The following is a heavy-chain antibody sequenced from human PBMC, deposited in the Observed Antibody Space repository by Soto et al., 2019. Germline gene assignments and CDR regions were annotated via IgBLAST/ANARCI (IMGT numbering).Heavy chain of an antibody. CDR2: IIPLFGTA. CDR3: ASEAACGGDWYAFDS. Sequence: QVYLVQSGAEVKKPGSSVKISCKASGGIFSSNTINWVRQAAGQGLEWMGGIIPLFGTANYAEKFQGRVTITTDKSTKTEYMELTRMRSEDKAVYYCASEAACGGDWYAFDSWGQGTLVTVSS. D-gene: IGHD2-21*02. V-gene: IGHV1-69*06. CDR1: GGIFSSNT. J-gene: IGHJ4*02.